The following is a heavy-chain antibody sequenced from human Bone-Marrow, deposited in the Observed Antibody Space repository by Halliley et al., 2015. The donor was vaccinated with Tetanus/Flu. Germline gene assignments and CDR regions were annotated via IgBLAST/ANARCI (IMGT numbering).Heavy chain of an antibody. D-gene: IGHD2-15*01. J-gene: IGHJ4*02. CDR3: ARKDMIFED. CDR2: IYYSGST. V-gene: IGHV4-31*02. Sequence: KGLEWIGSIYYSGSTNYNPSLESRLTMSVDTSRNQFSLRLSSVTAADTAVYYCARKDMIFEDWGPGILVTVSS.